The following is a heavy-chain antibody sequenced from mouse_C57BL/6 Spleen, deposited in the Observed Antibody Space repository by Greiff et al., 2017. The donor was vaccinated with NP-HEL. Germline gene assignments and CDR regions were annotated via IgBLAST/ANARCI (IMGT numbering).Heavy chain of an antibody. V-gene: IGHV1-80*01. D-gene: IGHD2-13*01. Sequence: QVQLQQSGAELVKPGASVKISCKASGYAFSSYWMNWVKQRPGKGLEWIGQIYPGDGDTNYNGKFKGKATLTADKSSSTAYMQLSSLSSEDSAVYFCERSGNGDPWFAYWGQGTPVTVSA. CDR3: ERSGNGDPWFAY. CDR2: IYPGDGDT. CDR1: GYAFSSYW. J-gene: IGHJ3*01.